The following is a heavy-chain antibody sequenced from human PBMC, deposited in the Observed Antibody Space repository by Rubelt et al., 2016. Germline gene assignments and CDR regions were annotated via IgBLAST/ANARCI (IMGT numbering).Heavy chain of an antibody. D-gene: IGHD5-24*01. CDR1: GDSVSSNSAA. V-gene: IGHV6-1*01. J-gene: IGHJ4*02. CDR2: TYYRSKWYN. CDR3: ARSDGYIDY. Sequence: QVQLQQSGPGLVKPSQTLSLTCAISGDSVSSNSAAWNWIRQSPSRGLEWLGRTYYRSKWYNNYAVSVKSRITINPDTSKNQFSLVVTSVTPEDAAVYYCARSDGYIDYWGQVTLVTVAS.